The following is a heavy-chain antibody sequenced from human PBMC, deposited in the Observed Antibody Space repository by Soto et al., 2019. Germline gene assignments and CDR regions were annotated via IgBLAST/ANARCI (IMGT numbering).Heavy chain of an antibody. J-gene: IGHJ4*02. V-gene: IGHV4-59*01. D-gene: IGHD5-18*01. CDR1: GGSISSYY. CDR2: IYYRGST. Sequence: QVQLQESGPGLVQPSETLSLTCTVSGGSISSYYWSWIRPPPGKGLEWIGYIYYRGSTNYNPSLKSRVSISVDTSKNQFSLKLSSVTAADTAVYYCSRVDTAMVTFDYWGQGTLVTVSS. CDR3: SRVDTAMVTFDY.